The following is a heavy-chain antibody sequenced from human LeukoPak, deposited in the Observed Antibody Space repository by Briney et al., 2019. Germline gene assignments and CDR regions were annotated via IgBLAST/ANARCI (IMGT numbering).Heavy chain of an antibody. CDR2: INLNSRGT. V-gene: IGHV1-2*02. CDR1: GYTFTDYY. D-gene: IGHD6-13*01. J-gene: IGHJ6*03. Sequence: ASVKVSCKASGYTFTDYYMHWVRQAPGQGLEWMGWINLNSRGTNYAQKFQGRVTMTRDTSISTAYMELNRLRSDDTAVYYCARDRVSSSWLYYYYYMDVWGKGTTVTVSS. CDR3: ARDRVSSSWLYYYYYMDV.